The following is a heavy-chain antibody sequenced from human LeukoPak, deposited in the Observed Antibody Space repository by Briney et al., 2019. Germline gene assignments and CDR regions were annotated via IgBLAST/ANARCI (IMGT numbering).Heavy chain of an antibody. CDR1: EYTFTAYY. J-gene: IGHJ6*02. V-gene: IGHV1-2*02. Sequence: ASLKVSCKASEYTFTAYYMHWVRQVPGQGLEWMGWINPNSGGINNAQTLQGRVTMTRDTSICTAYMELSRMRSDNTALYYCSRDYGSGYGMDVWGQGTTVTVSS. CDR2: INPNSGGI. D-gene: IGHD3-10*01. CDR3: SRDYGSGYGMDV.